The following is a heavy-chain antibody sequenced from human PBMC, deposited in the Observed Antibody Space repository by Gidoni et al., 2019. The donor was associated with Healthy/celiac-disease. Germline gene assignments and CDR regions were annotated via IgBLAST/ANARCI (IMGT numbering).Heavy chain of an antibody. Sequence: EVQLVESGGGLVQPGGSLRLSCVASGFSFSSYWMHWVRQAPGKGLVWVSRINSDGSRTNYADSVKGRFTISRDNAKNTLYLQMNSLRAEDTAVYYCARDWFPTAVAGHNWFDPWGQGTLVTVSS. CDR2: INSDGSRT. D-gene: IGHD6-19*01. V-gene: IGHV3-74*01. CDR3: ARDWFPTAVAGHNWFDP. J-gene: IGHJ5*02. CDR1: GFSFSSYW.